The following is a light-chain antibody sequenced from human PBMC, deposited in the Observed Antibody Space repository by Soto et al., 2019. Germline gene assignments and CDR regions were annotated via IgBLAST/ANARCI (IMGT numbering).Light chain of an antibody. Sequence: EIVMTQSPATLSVSPGGRATLSCRASQSVSSYLAWYQQKPGQAPRLLMQTASSRASGVPARFSGSGSGTEFTLTISSLQSEDFAVYYCQQYNNWPLTFGGGTKVDIK. J-gene: IGKJ4*01. V-gene: IGKV3-15*01. CDR3: QQYNNWPLT. CDR2: TAS. CDR1: QSVSSY.